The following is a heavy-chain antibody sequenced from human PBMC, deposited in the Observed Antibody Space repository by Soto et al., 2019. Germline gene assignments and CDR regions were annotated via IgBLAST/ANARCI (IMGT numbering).Heavy chain of an antibody. CDR1: GFSFTTYA. D-gene: IGHD3-10*01. CDR3: AKETDYGSGSYIDY. Sequence: GSLRLSCAASGFSFTTYAMRWVRQAPGKGLEWVSAISGTGHDTYYTDSVKGRFTISRDNSKNTVYLQMNSLSAEDSAVYFCAKETDYGSGSYIDYWGQGTLVTVSS. V-gene: IGHV3-23*01. CDR2: ISGTGHDT. J-gene: IGHJ4*02.